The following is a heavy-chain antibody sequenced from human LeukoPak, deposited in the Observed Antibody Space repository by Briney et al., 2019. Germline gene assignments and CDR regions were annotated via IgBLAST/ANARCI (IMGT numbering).Heavy chain of an antibody. D-gene: IGHD3-22*01. J-gene: IGHJ4*02. CDR2: INSDGSRT. Sequence: GGSLRLSCAASGFSFSTHWMHWVRHAPGKGLVCVAHINSDGSRTSYADSVKGRFTISRDNAKNTLYPEMISLRAEDTAVYYCGSLTVVARDHWGQGTLVTVSS. V-gene: IGHV3-74*01. CDR3: GSLTVVARDH. CDR1: GFSFSTHW.